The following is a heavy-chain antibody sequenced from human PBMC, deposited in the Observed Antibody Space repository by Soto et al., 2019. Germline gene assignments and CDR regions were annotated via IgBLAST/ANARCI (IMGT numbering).Heavy chain of an antibody. J-gene: IGHJ6*02. CDR2: IIPIFGTA. D-gene: IGHD6-19*01. CDR1: GGTFSSYA. V-gene: IGHV1-69*12. CDR3: ARDGAVAGTGHYYYYYGMDV. Sequence: QVQLVQSGAEVKKPGSSVKVSCKASGGTFSSYAISWVRQAPGQGLEWMGGIIPIFGTANYAQKFQGRVTITADESTSTAYVELSSLRSEDTAVDYCARDGAVAGTGHYYYYYGMDVWGQGTTVTVSS.